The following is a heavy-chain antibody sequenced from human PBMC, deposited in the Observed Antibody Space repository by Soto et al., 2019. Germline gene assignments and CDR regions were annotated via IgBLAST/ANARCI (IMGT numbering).Heavy chain of an antibody. CDR3: AREIAAGYYFDY. D-gene: IGHD6-13*01. CDR1: GYTFTSYY. CDR2: INPSGGST. V-gene: IGHV1-46*01. J-gene: IGHJ4*02. Sequence: ASVKVSCKASGYTFTSYYMHWLRQAPGQGLEWMGIINPSGGSTSYAQKFQGRVTMTRDTSTSTVYMELSSLRSEDTAVYYCAREIAAGYYFDYWGQGTLVTVSS.